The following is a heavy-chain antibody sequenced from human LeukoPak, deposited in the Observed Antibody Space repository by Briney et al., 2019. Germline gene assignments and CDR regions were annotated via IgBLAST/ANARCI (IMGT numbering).Heavy chain of an antibody. J-gene: IGHJ4*02. D-gene: IGHD1-26*01. V-gene: IGHV3-7*01. CDR3: AREVSGSYYAFDY. CDR1: GFTFSSYW. CDR2: IKQDGSEK. Sequence: GGSLRLSCAASGFTFSSYWMSWVRQAPGKGLEWVANIKQDGSEKYYVDSVKGRSTISRDDAKNSLYLQMNSLRAEDTAVYYCAREVSGSYYAFDYWGQGTLVTVSS.